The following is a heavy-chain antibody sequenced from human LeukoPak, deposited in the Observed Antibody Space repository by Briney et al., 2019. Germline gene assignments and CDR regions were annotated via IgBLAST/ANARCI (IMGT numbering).Heavy chain of an antibody. J-gene: IGHJ6*02. CDR1: GFTFSSYA. CDR3: AKDPGHLWFGEYYYYYYYGMDV. D-gene: IGHD3-10*01. V-gene: IGHV3-30-3*01. CDR2: ISYDGSNK. Sequence: GRSLRLSCAASGFTFSSYAMHWVRQAPGKGLEWVAVISYDGSNKYYADSVKGRFTISRDNSKNTLYLQMNSLRAEDTAVYYCAKDPGHLWFGEYYYYYYYGMDVWGQGTTVTVSS.